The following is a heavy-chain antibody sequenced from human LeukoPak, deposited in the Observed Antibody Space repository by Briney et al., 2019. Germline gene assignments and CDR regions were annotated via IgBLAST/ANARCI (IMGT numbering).Heavy chain of an antibody. J-gene: IGHJ4*02. Sequence: KPSETLSLTCTVSGGSISSYYWNWIRQPPGKGLEWIGYIYYSGSTNYNPSLKSRVTISVDTSKNQFSLRLSSVTAADTAVYYCASYCSGGSCYQGGFDYWGQGTLVTVSS. V-gene: IGHV4-59*01. D-gene: IGHD2-15*01. CDR3: ASYCSGGSCYQGGFDY. CDR1: GGSISSYY. CDR2: IYYSGST.